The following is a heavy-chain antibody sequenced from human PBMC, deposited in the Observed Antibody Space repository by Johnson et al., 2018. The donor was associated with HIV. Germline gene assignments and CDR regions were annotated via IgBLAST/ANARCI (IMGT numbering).Heavy chain of an antibody. Sequence: QMQLVESGGGVVQPGGSLRLSCAASGFTFSSYGMHWVRQAPGKGLEWVAFIRYDGSNKYYADSVKGRFTISRDNRKNKLYMQMNSLRAEDTAVYYCAKDQIKRLPVDWAFDIWGQGTMVTVSS. CDR3: AKDQIKRLPVDWAFDI. V-gene: IGHV3-30*02. D-gene: IGHD5-12*01. CDR1: GFTFSSYG. J-gene: IGHJ3*02. CDR2: IRYDGSNK.